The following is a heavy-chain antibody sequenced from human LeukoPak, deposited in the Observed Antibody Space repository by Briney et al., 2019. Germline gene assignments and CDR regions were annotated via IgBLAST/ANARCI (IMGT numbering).Heavy chain of an antibody. J-gene: IGHJ6*02. V-gene: IGHV1-69*04. CDR2: IIPILGIA. CDR3: ARGEVAAWPYYYYYGMDV. Sequence: SVKVSCKASGGTFSSYAISWVRQAPGQGLEWMGRIIPILGIANYAQKFQGRVTITADKSTSTAYMELSSLRSEDTAVYYCARGEVAAWPYYYYYGMDVWGQGTTVTVSS. CDR1: GGTFSSYA. D-gene: IGHD2-15*01.